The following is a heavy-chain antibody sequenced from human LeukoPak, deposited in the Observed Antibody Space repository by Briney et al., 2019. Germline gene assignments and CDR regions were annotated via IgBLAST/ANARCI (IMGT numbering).Heavy chain of an antibody. Sequence: GGSLRLSCAASGFTFSGSAMYWVRQASGKGLEWVGRIRSKANSYATAYAASVKGRFTISRDDSKNTAYLQMNSLKTEDTAVYYCTLYCSGGSCLRVGYWGQGTLVTVSS. V-gene: IGHV3-73*01. CDR1: GFTFSGSA. D-gene: IGHD2-15*01. J-gene: IGHJ4*02. CDR3: TLYCSGGSCLRVGY. CDR2: IRSKANSYAT.